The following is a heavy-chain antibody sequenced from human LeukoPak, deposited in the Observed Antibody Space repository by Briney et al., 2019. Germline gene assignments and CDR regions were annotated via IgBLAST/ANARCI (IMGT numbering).Heavy chain of an antibody. V-gene: IGHV3-7*03. D-gene: IGHD6-19*01. CDR1: RFTLSNYW. J-gene: IGHJ4*02. CDR3: ANSASIAVAGTPDDY. Sequence: GGSLRLSCAASRFTLSNYWMSWVRQAPGKGLEWVANIKQDGSETYYVDSVKGRFTISRDNAKNSLSLQMNSLRAEDTAVYYCANSASIAVAGTPDDYWGQGTLVTVSS. CDR2: IKQDGSET.